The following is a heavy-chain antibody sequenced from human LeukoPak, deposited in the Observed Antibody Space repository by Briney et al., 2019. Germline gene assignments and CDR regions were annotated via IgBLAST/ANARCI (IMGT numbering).Heavy chain of an antibody. CDR1: GGSISSHY. CDR3: ARHWVAAAGYFDY. J-gene: IGHJ4*02. V-gene: IGHV4-4*09. Sequence: KPSETLSLTCTVSGGSISSHYWSWIRQPPGEGLEWIGYIYTSGSTNYNPSLKSRATISVDTSKNQFSLNLSSVTAADTAVYYCARHWVAAAGYFDYWGQGTLVIVSS. CDR2: IYTSGST. D-gene: IGHD6-13*01.